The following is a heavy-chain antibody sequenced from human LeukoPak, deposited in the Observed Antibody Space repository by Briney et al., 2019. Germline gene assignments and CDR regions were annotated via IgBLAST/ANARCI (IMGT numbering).Heavy chain of an antibody. J-gene: IGHJ4*02. Sequence: PAGSLRLSCAASRFTVSSNYMSWDRHASGNELERVSVLYCGGSTYSADSVKGGFTIAGDNSMDALYLQMNSLRAEDTAVYYCARDRAFDYWGQGTLVTVSS. CDR1: RFTVSSNY. CDR3: ARDRAFDY. CDR2: LYCGGST. D-gene: IGHD3-10*01. V-gene: IGHV3-66*01.